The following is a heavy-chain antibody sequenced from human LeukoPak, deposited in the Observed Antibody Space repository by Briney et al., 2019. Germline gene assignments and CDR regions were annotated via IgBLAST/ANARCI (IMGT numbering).Heavy chain of an antibody. J-gene: IGHJ4*02. D-gene: IGHD1-7*01. V-gene: IGHV3-30-3*01. CDR3: ARDYWWNYDY. CDR1: GFTFSDYA. CDR2: ISKDGSGK. Sequence: GGSLRLSCAASGFTFSDYAMHWVRQAPGKGLEWVAVISKDGSGKYYPGSVRGRFTISRDNSKNTICLQMDSLRAEDTAIYYCARDYWWNYDYWGQGTLVTVSS.